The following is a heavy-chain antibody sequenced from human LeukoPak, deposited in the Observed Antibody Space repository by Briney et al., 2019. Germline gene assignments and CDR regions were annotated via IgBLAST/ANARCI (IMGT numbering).Heavy chain of an antibody. D-gene: IGHD3-10*01. CDR2: IYYSGST. Sequence: SETLSLTCAVYGGSFSGYYWSWIRQHPGKGLEWIGYIYYSGSTYYNPSLKSRVTISVDTSKNQFSLKLSSVTAADTAVYYCARGTVRDYYFDYWGQGTLVTVSS. J-gene: IGHJ4*02. V-gene: IGHV4-31*11. CDR3: ARGTVRDYYFDY. CDR1: GGSFSGYY.